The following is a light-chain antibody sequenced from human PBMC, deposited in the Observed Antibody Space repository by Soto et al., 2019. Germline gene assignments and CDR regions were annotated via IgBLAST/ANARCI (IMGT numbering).Light chain of an antibody. CDR1: QSVNTN. CDR3: QQYNNWPPNT. J-gene: IGKJ2*01. Sequence: EIVMTQSPATLSVSPGESATLSCRASQSVNTNLAWYQQKPGRAPRRLIHGASTRATGIPARFSGSGSGTEFTLNISSLQSEDFAVYYCQQYNNWPPNTFGQGTKLEIK. CDR2: GAS. V-gene: IGKV3-15*01.